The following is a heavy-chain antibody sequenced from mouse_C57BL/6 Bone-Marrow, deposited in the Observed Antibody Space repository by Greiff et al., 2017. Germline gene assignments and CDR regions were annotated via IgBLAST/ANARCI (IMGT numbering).Heavy chain of an antibody. V-gene: IGHV3-6*01. CDR2: ISYDGSN. CDR1: GYSITSGYY. CDR3: ARGYSNLYYFDY. Sequence: DVKLQESGPGLVKPSQSLSLTCSVTGYSITSGYYWNWIRQFPGNKLEWMGYISYDGSNNYNPSLKNRISITRDTSKNQFFLKLNSVTTEDTATYYCARGYSNLYYFDYWGQGTTLTVSS. D-gene: IGHD2-5*01. J-gene: IGHJ2*01.